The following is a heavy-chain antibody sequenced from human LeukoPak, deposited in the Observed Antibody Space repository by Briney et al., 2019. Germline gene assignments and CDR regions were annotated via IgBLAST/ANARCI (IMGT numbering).Heavy chain of an antibody. CDR2: IYYSGST. D-gene: IGHD2-2*01. J-gene: IGHJ5*02. CDR3: ARDLLFVVVPAAIRYNWFDP. V-gene: IGHV4-39*07. Sequence: SETLSLTCTVSGGSISSSSYYWGWIRQPPGKGLEWIGSIYYSGSTYYNPSLKSRVTISVDTSKNQFSLKLSSVTAADTAVYYCARDLLFVVVPAAIRYNWFDPWGQGTLVTVSS. CDR1: GGSISSSSYY.